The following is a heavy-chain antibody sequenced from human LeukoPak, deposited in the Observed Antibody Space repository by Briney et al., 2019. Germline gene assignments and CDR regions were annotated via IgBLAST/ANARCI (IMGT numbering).Heavy chain of an antibody. Sequence: ASVKVSCKASGYTFTSHGIGWVRQAPGQGLEWMGWISAYNGNTNYAQKLQGRVTMTTDTSTSTAYMELRSLRSDDTAVYYCARYSSGWYHFDSWGQETLVTVSS. CDR3: ARYSSGWYHFDS. J-gene: IGHJ4*02. CDR2: ISAYNGNT. CDR1: GYTFTSHG. V-gene: IGHV1-18*01. D-gene: IGHD6-19*01.